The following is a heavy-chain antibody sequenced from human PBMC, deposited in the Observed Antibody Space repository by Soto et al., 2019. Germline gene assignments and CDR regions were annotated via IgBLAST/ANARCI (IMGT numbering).Heavy chain of an antibody. Sequence: QVQLVESGGGVVQPGRSLRLSCAASGFTFSSYGMHWVRQAPGKGLEWVAVISYDGSNKYYADSVKGRFTISRDNSKNTLYMQMNSLSAEDTAVYSCAKGSACGDFNWFDPWGQGTLVTVSS. J-gene: IGHJ5*02. V-gene: IGHV3-30*18. CDR1: GFTFSSYG. CDR2: ISYDGSNK. D-gene: IGHD2-21*02. CDR3: AKGSACGDFNWFDP.